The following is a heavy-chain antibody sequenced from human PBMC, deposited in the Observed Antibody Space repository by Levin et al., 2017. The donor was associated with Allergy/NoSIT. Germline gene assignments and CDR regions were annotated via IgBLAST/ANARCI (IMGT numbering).Heavy chain of an antibody. CDR3: AREGDDYYFAY. CDR2: IHPSGNT. Sequence: TLSLTCAVSGDSMSTSNWWAWVRQSPGKGLEWIGEIHPSGNTNYNPSLKSRVTVSVDMSKNQFSLKLTSLTAADTAVYYCAREGDDYYFAYWGQGALVTVSS. CDR1: GDSMSTSNW. D-gene: IGHD3-16*01. J-gene: IGHJ4*02. V-gene: IGHV4-4*02.